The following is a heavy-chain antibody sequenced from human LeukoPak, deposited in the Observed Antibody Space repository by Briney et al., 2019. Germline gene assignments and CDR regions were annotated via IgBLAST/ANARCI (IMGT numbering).Heavy chain of an antibody. V-gene: IGHV1-69*13. D-gene: IGHD5-24*01. CDR1: GYTLTELS. CDR3: ARGGKMATTNFDY. J-gene: IGHJ4*02. CDR2: IIPILGTA. Sequence: SVKVSCKVSGYTLTELSVHWVRQAPGKGLEWMGGIIPILGTANYAQKFHGRVTITADESTSTAYMELSSLRSEDTAVYYCARGGKMATTNFDYWGQGTLVTVSS.